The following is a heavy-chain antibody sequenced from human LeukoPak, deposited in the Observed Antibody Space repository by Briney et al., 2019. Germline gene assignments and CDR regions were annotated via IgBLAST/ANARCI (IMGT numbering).Heavy chain of an antibody. CDR2: IRFDGINK. CDR3: AKDRYSGYDYDY. CDR1: GFTFSSYG. D-gene: IGHD5-12*01. Sequence: GVSLRLSCAASGFTFSSYGMHWVRQAQGKGLEWVAFIRFDGINKDYADSVKGRLTISRDNSKNTLYLQMNSLRAEDTAVYYCAKDRYSGYDYDYWGQGTLVTVSS. V-gene: IGHV3-30*02. J-gene: IGHJ4*02.